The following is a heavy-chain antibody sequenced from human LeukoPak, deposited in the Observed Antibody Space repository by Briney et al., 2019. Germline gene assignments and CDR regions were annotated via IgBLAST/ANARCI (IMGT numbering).Heavy chain of an antibody. CDR1: GGSVSSDY. CDR2: IHYTGNT. CDR3: ARRSTYGFFDS. J-gene: IGHJ4*02. Sequence: PSETLSLTRTVSGGSVSSDYWNWIRQPPGKGLEWIGYIHYTGNTNDNPSLKSRVTISMDASKNQFSLKLSSVTAADTALYYCARRSTYGFFDSWGQGTLITVSS. V-gene: IGHV4-59*08. D-gene: IGHD4-17*01.